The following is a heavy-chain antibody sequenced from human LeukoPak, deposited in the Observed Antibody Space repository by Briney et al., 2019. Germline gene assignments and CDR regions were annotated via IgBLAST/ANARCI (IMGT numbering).Heavy chain of an antibody. CDR3: ARRGYTYGWGWFDP. CDR1: GGSFSGYY. V-gene: IGHV4-34*01. Sequence: SETLSLTCAVYGGSFSGYYWSWIRHPPGKGLEWIGEINHSGSTNYNPSLKSRVTISVDTSKNQFSLKVNSVTAADTAVYYCARRGYTYGWGWFDPWGQGTLVTVSS. D-gene: IGHD5-18*01. J-gene: IGHJ5*02. CDR2: INHSGST.